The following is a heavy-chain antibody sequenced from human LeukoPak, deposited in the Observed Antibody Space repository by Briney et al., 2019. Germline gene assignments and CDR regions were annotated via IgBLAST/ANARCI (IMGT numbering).Heavy chain of an antibody. CDR1: GFTFSDYY. V-gene: IGHV3-11*01. CDR2: ISSSGSTI. J-gene: IGHJ6*02. D-gene: IGHD3-9*01. CDR3: AREYYRLVGPPDGMDV. Sequence: GGSLRLSCAASGFTFSDYYMSWIRQAPGKGLEWVSYISSSGSTIYYADSVKGRFTISRDNAKNSLYLQMNSLRAEDTAVYYCAREYYRLVGPPDGMDVWGQGTTVTVSS.